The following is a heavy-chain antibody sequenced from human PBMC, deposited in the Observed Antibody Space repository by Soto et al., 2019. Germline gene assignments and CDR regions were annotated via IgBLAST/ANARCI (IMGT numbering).Heavy chain of an antibody. V-gene: IGHV1-24*01. CDR3: ATTLRGAVVFTFDY. Sequence: VSVKVSCKVPGYTLTELSMHWVRQAPGKGLEWMGGFDPEDGETIYAQKFQGRVTMTEDTSTDTAYMELSSLRSEDTAVYYCATTLRGAVVFTFDYWGQGTLVTVSS. D-gene: IGHD2-2*01. CDR1: GYTLTELS. CDR2: FDPEDGET. J-gene: IGHJ4*02.